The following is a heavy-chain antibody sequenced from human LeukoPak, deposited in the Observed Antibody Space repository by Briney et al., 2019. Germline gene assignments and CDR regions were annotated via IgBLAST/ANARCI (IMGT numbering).Heavy chain of an antibody. J-gene: IGHJ5*02. D-gene: IGHD2-21*02. V-gene: IGHV1-24*01. CDR1: GYTLTELS. CDR3: ATRNPCGGDCYRGLNWFDP. CDR2: FDPEDGET. Sequence: GASVKVSCKISGYTLTELSMHWVRQAPGKGLEWMGGFDPEDGETIYAQKFQGRVTMTEDTSTDTAYMELSSLRSEDTAVYYCATRNPCGGDCYRGLNWFDPWGQGTLVTVSS.